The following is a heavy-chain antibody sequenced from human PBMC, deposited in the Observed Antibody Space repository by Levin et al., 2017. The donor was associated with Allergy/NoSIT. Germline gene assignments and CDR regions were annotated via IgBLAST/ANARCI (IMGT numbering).Heavy chain of an antibody. CDR3: ARHCAGTSCYYYYYYGLEV. J-gene: IGHJ6*02. CDR2: VFYNGST. Sequence: PGKGLEWIGSVFYNGSTWYNPSLKSRITISVDTSKNQFSLKLNSVTAADTAVYFCARHCAGTSCYYYYYYGLEVWGQGTTVTVSS. D-gene: IGHD2-2*01. V-gene: IGHV4-39*01.